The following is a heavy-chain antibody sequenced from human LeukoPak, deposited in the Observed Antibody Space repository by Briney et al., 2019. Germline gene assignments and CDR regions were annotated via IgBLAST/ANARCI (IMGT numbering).Heavy chain of an antibody. J-gene: IGHJ4*02. CDR1: GFTFSSYW. CDR2: IKQDGSEK. D-gene: IGHD2-21*02. CDR3: ARDQIAGRIVVVTAIDYFDY. V-gene: IGHV3-7*03. Sequence: GGSLRLSCAASGFTFSSYWMSWVRQAPGKGLEWVANIKQDGSEKYYVDSVKGRFTISRDNAKNSLYLQMNSLRAEDTAVYYCARDQIAGRIVVVTAIDYFDYWGQGTLVTVSS.